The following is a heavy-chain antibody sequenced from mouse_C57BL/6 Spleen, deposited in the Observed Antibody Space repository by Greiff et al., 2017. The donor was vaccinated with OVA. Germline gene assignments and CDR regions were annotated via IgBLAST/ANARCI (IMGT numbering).Heavy chain of an antibody. CDR3: ARRTAQATFWFAY. Sequence: VQLKQSGPELVKPGASVKIPCKASGYTFTDYNMDWVKQSHGKSLEWIGDINPNNGGTIYNQKFKGKATLTVDKSSSTAYMELRSLTSEDTAVYYCARRTAQATFWFAYWGQGTLVTVSA. V-gene: IGHV1-18*01. CDR2: INPNNGGT. J-gene: IGHJ3*01. D-gene: IGHD3-2*02. CDR1: GYTFTDYN.